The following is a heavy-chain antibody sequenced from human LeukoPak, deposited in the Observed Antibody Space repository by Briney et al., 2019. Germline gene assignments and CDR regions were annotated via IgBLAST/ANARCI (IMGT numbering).Heavy chain of an antibody. V-gene: IGHV4-59*08. CDR2: IYYSGST. Sequence: SETLSLTCTVSGGSISSYYWSWIRQPLGKGLEWIGYIYYSGSTNYNPSLKSRVTISVDTSENQFSLKLSSVTAADTAVYYCASTTGYSSSWYLDYWGQGTLVTVSS. J-gene: IGHJ4*02. CDR3: ASTTGYSSSWYLDY. D-gene: IGHD6-13*01. CDR1: GGSISSYY.